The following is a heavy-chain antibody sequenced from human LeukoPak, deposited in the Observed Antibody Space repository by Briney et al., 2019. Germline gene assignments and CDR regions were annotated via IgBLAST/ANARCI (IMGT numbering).Heavy chain of an antibody. J-gene: IGHJ4*02. CDR2: IYYSGST. D-gene: IGHD2-15*01. CDR1: GGSISSSSYY. Sequence: SETLSLTCTVSGGSISSSSYYWGWIRQPPGKGLEWIGSIYYSGSTYYNPSLKSRVTISVDTSKNQFSLKLSSVTAADTAVYYCARVYCSGGSCCFDYWGQGTLVTVSS. CDR3: ARVYCSGGSCCFDY. V-gene: IGHV4-39*07.